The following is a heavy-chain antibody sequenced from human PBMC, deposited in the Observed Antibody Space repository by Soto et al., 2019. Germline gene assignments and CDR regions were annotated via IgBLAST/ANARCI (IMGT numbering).Heavy chain of an antibody. CDR2: MYFGGSF. CDR1: GASVSHGY. J-gene: IGHJ4*02. CDR3: AKSPGMYYYDSSGYYHYDY. V-gene: IGHV4-59*02. Sequence: PSETLSLTCNVSGASVSHGYWSWIRQPPGKGLEWIGFMYFGGSFNYNPSLTSRATISVETSKNQFSMKLTSVTASDTAVYYCAKSPGMYYYDSSGYYHYDYWGQGTLVTVSS. D-gene: IGHD3-22*01.